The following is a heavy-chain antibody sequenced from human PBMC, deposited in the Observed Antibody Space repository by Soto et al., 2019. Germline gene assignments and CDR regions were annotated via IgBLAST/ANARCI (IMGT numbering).Heavy chain of an antibody. CDR1: GYTFTSYY. CDR3: AREEGYSRGIVVVTAIEYYYYGMDV. V-gene: IGHV1-46*01. J-gene: IGHJ6*02. D-gene: IGHD2-21*02. Sequence: ASVKVSCKASGYTFTSYYMHWVRQAPGQGLEWMGIINPSGGSTSYAQKFQGRVTMTRDTSTSTVYMELSSLRSEDTAVYYCAREEGYSRGIVVVTAIEYYYYGMDVWGQGTTVTVSS. CDR2: INPSGGST.